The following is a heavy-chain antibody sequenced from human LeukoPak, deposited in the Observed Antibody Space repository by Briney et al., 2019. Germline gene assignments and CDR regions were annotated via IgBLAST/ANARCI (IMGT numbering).Heavy chain of an antibody. D-gene: IGHD3-10*01. Sequence: PSETLSLTCTVSGGSISSSSYYRGWIRQPPGKGLEWIGSIYYSGSTYYNPSLKSRVTISVDTSKNQFSLKLSSVTAADTAVYYCASLRLGEGVDYWGQGTLVTISS. CDR2: IYYSGST. V-gene: IGHV4-39*01. CDR1: GGSISSSSYY. J-gene: IGHJ4*02. CDR3: ASLRLGEGVDY.